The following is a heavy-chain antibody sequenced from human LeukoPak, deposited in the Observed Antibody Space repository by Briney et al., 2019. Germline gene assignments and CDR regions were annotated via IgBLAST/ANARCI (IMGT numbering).Heavy chain of an antibody. CDR2: ISYDGSNK. V-gene: IGHV3-30-3*01. D-gene: IGHD6-19*01. CDR3: ARGPHSSGWGTYYYGMDV. J-gene: IGHJ6*02. Sequence: GRSLRLSCAASGFTFSSYAMHWVRQAPGKGLEWVAVISYDGSNKYYADSVKGRFTISRDNSKNTLYLQMNSLRAEDTAVYYCARGPHSSGWGTYYYGMDVWGQGTTVTVSS. CDR1: GFTFSSYA.